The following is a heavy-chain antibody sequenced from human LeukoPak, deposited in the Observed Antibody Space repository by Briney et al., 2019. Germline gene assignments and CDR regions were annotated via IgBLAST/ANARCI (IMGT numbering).Heavy chain of an antibody. V-gene: IGHV3-74*01. CDR1: GVTFGGYW. Sequence: GGSLRLSCAASGVTFGGYWMHWGRQAPGKGLVWVSRINSDGSSTTYADSVKGRFTISRDNAKNTLYLQMNSLRAEDTAVYFCARIASRDYFDYWGQGTLVTVSS. J-gene: IGHJ4*02. CDR3: ARIASRDYFDY. D-gene: IGHD2-2*01. CDR2: INSDGSST.